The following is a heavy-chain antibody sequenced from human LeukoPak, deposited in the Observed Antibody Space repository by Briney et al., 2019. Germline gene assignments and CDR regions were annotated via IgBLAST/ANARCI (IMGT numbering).Heavy chain of an antibody. CDR1: GGSISSSSYY. CDR3: ARRDLLRYYFDY. J-gene: IGHJ4*02. V-gene: IGHV4-39*01. Sequence: SETLSLTCIVSGGSISSSSYYWGWIRQPPGKGLEWIGSIHYSGSTYYNPSLKSRITISVDTSKNQFSLKLSSVTAADTAVYYCARRDLLRYYFDYWGQGTLVTVSS. CDR2: IHYSGST.